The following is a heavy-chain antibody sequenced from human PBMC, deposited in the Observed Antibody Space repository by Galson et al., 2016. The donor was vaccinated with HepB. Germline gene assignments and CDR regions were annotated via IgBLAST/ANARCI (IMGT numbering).Heavy chain of an antibody. D-gene: IGHD2-15*01. J-gene: IGHJ4*02. V-gene: IGHV1-18*04. CDR1: GYSFTSDG. CDR2: ISPYNGNS. Sequence: SVKVSCKASGYSFTSDGISWVRQAPGQGLEWMGWISPYNGNSSYAQKFQGRVTMTTDTSTNTAYMELRSLRSDDTAVYYCAREGVCSDGRCYWGFDYWGQGTPVTVTS. CDR3: AREGVCSDGRCYWGFDY.